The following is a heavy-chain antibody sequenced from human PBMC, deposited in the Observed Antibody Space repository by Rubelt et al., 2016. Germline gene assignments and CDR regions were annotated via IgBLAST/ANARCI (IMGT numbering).Heavy chain of an antibody. Sequence: QVQLVQSGAEVKKPGSSVMVSCKASGGTFRSYAISWVRQAPGQGLEWMGGSIPIFGTATYAQKFQGRVTIIADESTSTSYMELSSLRSEDTAVYYCARGITPADLDWGQGTLVTVSS. CDR2: SIPIFGTA. J-gene: IGHJ4*02. CDR3: ARGITPADLD. CDR1: GGTFRSYA. D-gene: IGHD2-2*01. V-gene: IGHV1-69*01.